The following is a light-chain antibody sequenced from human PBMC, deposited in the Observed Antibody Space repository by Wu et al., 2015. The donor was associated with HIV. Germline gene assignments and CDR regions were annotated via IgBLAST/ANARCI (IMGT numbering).Light chain of an antibody. V-gene: IGKV1-39*01. CDR1: QSISRF. CDR3: QQSLAARLA. J-gene: IGKJ4*01. Sequence: DIQMTQSPSSLSASVGDRVTITCRASQSISRFLNWYQQKPGKAPKALIFGTSTLESGVPSRFTGSGSGTDFTLTINNLQPEDFATYYCQQSLAARLAFGGGTKVELK. CDR2: GTS.